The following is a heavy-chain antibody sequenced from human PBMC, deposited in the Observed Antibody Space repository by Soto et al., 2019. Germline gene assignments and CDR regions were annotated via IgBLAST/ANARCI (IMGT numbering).Heavy chain of an antibody. V-gene: IGHV1-8*01. D-gene: IGHD3-10*01. J-gene: IGHJ4*02. CDR2: MNPNSGNT. Sequence: QVQLVQSGAEVKKPGASVKVSCKASGYSFSTLDINWVRQATGQGLEWMGWMNPNSGNTGYAQKFQGRVSMTRDTSISTAYMELSSLGSEDTAIYYCARGITAGVDYWGQGTLVTVSS. CDR3: ARGITAGVDY. CDR1: GYSFSTLD.